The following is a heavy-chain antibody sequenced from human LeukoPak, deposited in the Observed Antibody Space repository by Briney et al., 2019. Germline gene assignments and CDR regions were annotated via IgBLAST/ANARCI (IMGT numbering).Heavy chain of an antibody. CDR1: GYTFTSYG. CDR3: ARVENCSGGSCYGDY. D-gene: IGHD2-15*01. V-gene: IGHV1-18*01. Sequence: ASVKVSCKASGYTFTSYGISWVRQAPGQGLEWMGWISAYNGNTNYAQKLQGRVTMTTDTSTGTAYMELRSLRSDDTAVYYCARVENCSGGSCYGDYWGQGTLVTVSS. CDR2: ISAYNGNT. J-gene: IGHJ4*02.